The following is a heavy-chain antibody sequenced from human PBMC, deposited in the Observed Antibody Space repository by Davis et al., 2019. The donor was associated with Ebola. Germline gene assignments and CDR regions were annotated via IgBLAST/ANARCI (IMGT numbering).Heavy chain of an antibody. Sequence: GESLKISCAASGFTFSSYGMHWVRQAPGKGLEWVAVISYDGSNKYYADSVKGRFTISRDNSENTLYLQMNSLRAEDTAVYYCARYTGMDVWGQGTTVTVSS. J-gene: IGHJ6*02. CDR2: ISYDGSNK. V-gene: IGHV3-30*19. CDR1: GFTFSSYG. CDR3: ARYTGMDV.